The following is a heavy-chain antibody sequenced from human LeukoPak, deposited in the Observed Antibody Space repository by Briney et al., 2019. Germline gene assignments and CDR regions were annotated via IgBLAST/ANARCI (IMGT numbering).Heavy chain of an antibody. D-gene: IGHD3-22*01. CDR1: GGSISSGDYY. CDR3: ARPYYYDSRIDP. Sequence: SQTLSLTCTVSGGSISSGDYYWSWIRQPPGKGLEWIAYMYYSGSTYYNPSLKSRVTISADTSKNQLSLKLSSVTAADTAVYYCARPYYYDSRIDPWGQGILVTVSS. J-gene: IGHJ5*02. CDR2: MYYSGST. V-gene: IGHV4-30-4*01.